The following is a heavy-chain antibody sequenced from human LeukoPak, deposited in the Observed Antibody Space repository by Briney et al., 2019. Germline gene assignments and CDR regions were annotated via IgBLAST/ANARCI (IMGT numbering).Heavy chain of an antibody. CDR2: ISGSGGST. V-gene: IGHV3-23*01. CDR1: GFTFSSYA. J-gene: IGHJ4*02. CDR3: AKARSGSYYGPRGFDY. Sequence: GSLRLSCAASGFTFSSYAMSWVRQAPGKGLEWVSAISGSGGSTYYADSVKGRFTISRDNSKNTLYLQMNSLRAEDTAVYYCAKARSGSYYGPRGFDYWGQGTLVTVSS. D-gene: IGHD1-26*01.